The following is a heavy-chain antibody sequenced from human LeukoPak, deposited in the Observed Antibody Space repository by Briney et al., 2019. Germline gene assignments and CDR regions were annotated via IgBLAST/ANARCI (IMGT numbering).Heavy chain of an antibody. CDR2: ISSSSSYI. CDR3: ARDLPLANDAFDT. J-gene: IGHJ3*02. CDR1: GFTFSSYS. V-gene: IGHV3-21*01. D-gene: IGHD3-3*02. Sequence: GGSLRLSCAAPGFTFSSYSMNWVRQAPGRGLEWVSSISSSSSYIYYADSVKGRFTISRDNAKNSLYLQMNSLRAEDTAVYYCARDLPLANDAFDTWGQGTMVTVSS.